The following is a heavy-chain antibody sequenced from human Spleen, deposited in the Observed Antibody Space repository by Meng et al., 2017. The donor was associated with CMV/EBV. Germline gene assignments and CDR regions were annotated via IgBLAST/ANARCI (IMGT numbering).Heavy chain of an antibody. D-gene: IGHD3-22*01. CDR3: ARISVVITGALRGGFDY. Sequence: FTFDDYGISWVRQAPGKGLEWVSGINWNGGSTGYADSVKGRFTISRDNAKNSLYLQMNSLRAEDTALYYCARISVVITGALRGGFDYWGQGTLVTVSS. CDR2: INWNGGST. CDR1: FTFDDYG. J-gene: IGHJ4*02. V-gene: IGHV3-20*03.